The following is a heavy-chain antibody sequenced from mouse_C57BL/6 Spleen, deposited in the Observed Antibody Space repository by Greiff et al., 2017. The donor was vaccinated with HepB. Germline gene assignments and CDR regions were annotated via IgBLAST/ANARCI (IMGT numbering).Heavy chain of an antibody. CDR3: AITGPFAY. Sequence: EVQLQESGPELVKPGASVKISCKASGYSFTGYYMNWVKQSPEKSLEWIGEINPSTGGTTYNQKFKAKATLTVDKSSSTAYMQLKSLTSEDSAVYYCAITGPFAYWGQGTLVTVSA. CDR2: INPSTGGT. D-gene: IGHD4-1*01. J-gene: IGHJ3*01. CDR1: GYSFTGYY. V-gene: IGHV1-42*01.